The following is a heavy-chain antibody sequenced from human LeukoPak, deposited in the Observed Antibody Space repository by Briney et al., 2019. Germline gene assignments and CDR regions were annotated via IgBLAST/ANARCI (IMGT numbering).Heavy chain of an antibody. CDR1: GFTVSSDY. CDR3: AREGSHTSDAFDI. CDR2: IYSGGST. D-gene: IGHD2-15*01. Sequence: PGGSLRLSCAASGFTVSSDYMSWVRQAPGKGLEWVSVIYSGGSTYYADSVKGRFTISRDNSKSTLYLQMNSLRAEDTAVYYCAREGSHTSDAFDIWGQGTMVTVSS. V-gene: IGHV3-53*01. J-gene: IGHJ3*02.